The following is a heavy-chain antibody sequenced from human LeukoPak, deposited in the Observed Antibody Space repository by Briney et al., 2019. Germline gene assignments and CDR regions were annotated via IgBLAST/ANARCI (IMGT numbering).Heavy chain of an antibody. CDR1: GGTFSSYA. CDR3: AREDGSYKYYFDY. CDR2: IIPIFGTA. D-gene: IGHD1-26*01. Sequence: SVKVSCKASGGTFSSYAISWVRQAPGQGLEWMGRIIPIFGTANYAQKFQGRVTITTDESTSTAYMELSSLRSEDTAVYYCAREDGSYKYYFDYWGQGTLVSVSS. J-gene: IGHJ4*02. V-gene: IGHV1-69*05.